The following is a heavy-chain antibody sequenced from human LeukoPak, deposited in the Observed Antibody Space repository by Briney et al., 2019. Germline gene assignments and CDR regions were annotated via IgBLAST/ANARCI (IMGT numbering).Heavy chain of an antibody. J-gene: IGHJ3*02. CDR2: ISGSGGST. CDR1: GFTVSSNY. Sequence: GGSLRLSCAASGFTVSSNYMSWVRQAPGKGLEWVSAISGSGGSTYYADSVKGRFTISRDNSKNTLYLQMNSLRAEDTAVYYCAKDLVGWTTIDAFDIWGQGTMVTVSS. D-gene: IGHD1-26*01. CDR3: AKDLVGWTTIDAFDI. V-gene: IGHV3-23*01.